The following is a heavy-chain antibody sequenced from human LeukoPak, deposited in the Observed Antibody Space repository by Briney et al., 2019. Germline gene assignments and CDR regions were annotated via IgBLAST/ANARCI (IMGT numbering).Heavy chain of an antibody. Sequence: SETLSLTCTVSGGSISSYYWSWIRQPPGKGLEWIGYIYYSGSTNYNPSLKSRVTISVDTSKNQFSLKLSSVTAADTAVYYCAREMQLVFDYWGQGTLVTVSP. CDR1: GGSISSYY. J-gene: IGHJ4*02. V-gene: IGHV4-59*12. D-gene: IGHD1-1*01. CDR2: IYYSGST. CDR3: AREMQLVFDY.